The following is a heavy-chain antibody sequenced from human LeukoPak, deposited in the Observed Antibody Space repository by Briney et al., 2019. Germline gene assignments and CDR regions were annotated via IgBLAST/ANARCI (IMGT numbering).Heavy chain of an antibody. J-gene: IGHJ5*01. Sequence: GRSLRLSCAASGLPFSSYWMNWVRQPPGRELEGVANKKGDGNEKNYVDSEKGRFSISRDNAKNSLYLQMDSLRAEDTAVYYCAKEGAYPIITYDSGGQGALVTVSS. CDR2: KKGDGNEK. CDR1: GLPFSSYW. CDR3: AKEGAYPIITYDS. V-gene: IGHV3-7*01. D-gene: IGHD3-10*01.